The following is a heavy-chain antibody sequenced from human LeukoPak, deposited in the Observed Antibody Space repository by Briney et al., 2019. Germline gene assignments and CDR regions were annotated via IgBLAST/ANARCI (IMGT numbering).Heavy chain of an antibody. Sequence: PGGSLRLSCASSGIRVSSIYMNGVRQALGKGLGWGSVIYIDGTTNYAHSVKGRFTISGDESKNTLYLHMNSLRAEDTAVYVCARAPNWRFDHWGQGTLVTVSS. CDR3: ARAPNWRFDH. J-gene: IGHJ4*02. V-gene: IGHV3-53*01. CDR2: IYIDGTT. D-gene: IGHD1-1*01. CDR1: GIRVSSIY.